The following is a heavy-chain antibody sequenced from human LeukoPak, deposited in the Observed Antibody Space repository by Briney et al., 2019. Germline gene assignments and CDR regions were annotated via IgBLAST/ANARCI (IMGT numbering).Heavy chain of an antibody. Sequence: KPSETLSLTCAVYGGSFSGYYWSWIRQPPGKGLEWIGEIDHSGSTNYNPSLKSRVTISVDTSKNQFSLKLSSVTAADTAVYYCARGAAQLPHWGQGTLVTVSS. CDR2: IDHSGST. CDR3: ARGAAQLPH. D-gene: IGHD6-6*01. CDR1: GGSFSGYY. J-gene: IGHJ4*02. V-gene: IGHV4-34*01.